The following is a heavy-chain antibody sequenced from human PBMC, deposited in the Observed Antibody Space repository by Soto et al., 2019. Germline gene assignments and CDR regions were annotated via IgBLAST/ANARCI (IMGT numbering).Heavy chain of an antibody. J-gene: IGHJ4*02. D-gene: IGHD3-16*01. Sequence: PGXSLRLSCAASGFTFSNYAMSWFRQAPGKGLEWVSLVSATAGTTYYTDSVKGRFTISRDNSSNTVYLQMNSLRADDTAVYYCAKDRLAGGFDYWGQGTLVTVSS. CDR1: GFTFSNYA. CDR3: AKDRLAGGFDY. CDR2: VSATAGTT. V-gene: IGHV3-23*01.